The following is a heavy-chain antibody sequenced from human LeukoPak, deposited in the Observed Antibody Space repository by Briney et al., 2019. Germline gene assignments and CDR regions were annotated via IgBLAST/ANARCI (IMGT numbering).Heavy chain of an antibody. D-gene: IGHD3-16*02. V-gene: IGHV3-48*04. J-gene: IGHJ3*02. CDR1: GFTFSSYS. CDR2: ISSSSSTI. CDR3: ARGAYDYVWGSYRYDAFDI. Sequence: GGSPRLSCAASGFTFSSYSMNWVRQAPGKGLEWVSYISSSSSTIYYADSVKGRFTISRDNAKNTLYLQMNSLRAEDTAVYYCARGAYDYVWGSYRYDAFDIWGQGTMVTVSS.